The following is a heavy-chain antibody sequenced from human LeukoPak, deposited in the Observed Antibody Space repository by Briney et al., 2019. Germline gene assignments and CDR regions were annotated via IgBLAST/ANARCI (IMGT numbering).Heavy chain of an antibody. V-gene: IGHV4-59*08. CDR2: IYYSGTT. Sequence: SETLSLTCTVSGGSISSYYWSWIRQPPGKGLEWIAYIYYSGTTNYNPSLKSRVTISLGTSKNQFSLKLSSVTAADTAVYYYARHENWASFPLDYWGQGTLVTVSS. D-gene: IGHD2-21*01. CDR1: GGSISSYY. CDR3: ARHENWASFPLDY. J-gene: IGHJ4*02.